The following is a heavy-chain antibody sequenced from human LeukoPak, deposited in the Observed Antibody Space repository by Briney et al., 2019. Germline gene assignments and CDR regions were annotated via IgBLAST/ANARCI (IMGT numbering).Heavy chain of an antibody. CDR2: ISTYTGVT. CDR1: AFSFTSFG. J-gene: IGHJ5*02. Sequence: ASVNVSCKAAAFSFTSFGDTWERQPPGQGLEWMGWISTYTGVTHYAEKFEDRVTMSIDTSTTTAYMEMRSLRYDDTAVYSCARDSYYSGNGNGDWFDPWGQGTVVTVSS. CDR3: ARDSYYSGNGNGDWFDP. D-gene: IGHD4-11*01. V-gene: IGHV1-18*04.